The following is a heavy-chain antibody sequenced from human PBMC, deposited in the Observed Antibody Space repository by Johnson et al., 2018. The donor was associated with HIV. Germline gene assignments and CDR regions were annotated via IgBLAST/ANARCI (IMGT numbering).Heavy chain of an antibody. CDR3: ERDRRAYDAFDI. J-gene: IGHJ3*02. CDR1: GFTFSSYA. V-gene: IGHV3-30*04. Sequence: VQLVESGGGVVQPGRSLRLSCAASGFTFSSYAMHWVRQAPGKGLEWVAVISYDGSNKYYADSVKGRFTISRDNSKNTLYLQMNSLRAEETAVYYCERDRRAYDAFDIWGQGTMVTVSS. CDR2: ISYDGSNK.